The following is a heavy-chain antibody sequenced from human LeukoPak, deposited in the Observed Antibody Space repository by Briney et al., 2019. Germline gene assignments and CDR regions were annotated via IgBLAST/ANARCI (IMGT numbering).Heavy chain of an antibody. Sequence: PSETLSLTCTVSGYSISSGYYWGWIRQPPGKGLEWIGSIYHSGSTNYNPSLKSRVTISVDTSKNQFSLKLSSVTAADTAVYYCARTRYYTINYYYYYMDVWGKGTTVTISS. V-gene: IGHV4-38-2*02. D-gene: IGHD3-9*01. CDR1: GYSISSGYY. CDR3: ARTRYYTINYYYYYMDV. J-gene: IGHJ6*03. CDR2: IYHSGST.